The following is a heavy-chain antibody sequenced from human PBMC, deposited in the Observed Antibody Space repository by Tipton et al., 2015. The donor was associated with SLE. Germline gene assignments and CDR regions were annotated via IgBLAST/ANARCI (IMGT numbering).Heavy chain of an antibody. CDR2: INHSGST. Sequence: TLSLTCAVYGGSFSGYYWSWIRQPPGKGLEWIGEINHSGSTNYNLSLKSRVTISVDTSKNQFSLKLSSVTAADTAVYYCARGLATAPYYYYYMDVWGKGTTVTVSS. V-gene: IGHV4-34*01. D-gene: IGHD2-21*02. J-gene: IGHJ6*03. CDR3: ARGLATAPYYYYYMDV. CDR1: GGSFSGYY.